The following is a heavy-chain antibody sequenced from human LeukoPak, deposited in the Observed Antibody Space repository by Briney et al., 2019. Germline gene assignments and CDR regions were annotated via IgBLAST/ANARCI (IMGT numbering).Heavy chain of an antibody. D-gene: IGHD1-14*01. Sequence: NTSQTLSLTCTVSGGSISSGSYYWSWIRQPAGKGLEWIGRIYTSGSTNYNPSLKSRVTISVDTSKNQFSLKLSSVTAADTAVYYCAREFRSTLDRYFDLWGRGTLVTVSS. CDR3: AREFRSTLDRYFDL. CDR2: IYTSGST. V-gene: IGHV4-61*02. CDR1: GGSISSGSYY. J-gene: IGHJ2*01.